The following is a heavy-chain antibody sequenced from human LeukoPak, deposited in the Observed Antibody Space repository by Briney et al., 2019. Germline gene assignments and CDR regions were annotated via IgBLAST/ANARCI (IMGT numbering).Heavy chain of an antibody. CDR3: AKDRVTTVTTFFCQFDY. CDR1: GFIVSSKY. V-gene: IGHV3-53*01. D-gene: IGHD4-17*01. J-gene: IGHJ4*02. CDR2: IYSGANT. Sequence: PGGSLRLSCAASGFIVSSKYMSWVRQAPGKGLEWVSVIYSGANTYYADSVQGRFTISRDTSRNTLSLQINSLRADDTAVYYCAKDRVTTVTTFFCQFDYWGQGTLVTVSS.